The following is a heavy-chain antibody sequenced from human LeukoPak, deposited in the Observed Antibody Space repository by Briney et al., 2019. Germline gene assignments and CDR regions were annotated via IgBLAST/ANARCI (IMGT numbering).Heavy chain of an antibody. V-gene: IGHV3-23*01. J-gene: IGHJ4*02. CDR3: AKILSSWYPGFDY. CDR2: ISGSGGST. Sequence: PGGSLRLSCAASGFTFSSYAMSCVLQAPGKGLEWVSAISGSGGSTYYADSVKGRFTISRDNSKNTLYLQMNSLRAEDTAVYYCAKILSSWYPGFDYWGQGTLVTVSS. D-gene: IGHD6-13*01. CDR1: GFTFSSYA.